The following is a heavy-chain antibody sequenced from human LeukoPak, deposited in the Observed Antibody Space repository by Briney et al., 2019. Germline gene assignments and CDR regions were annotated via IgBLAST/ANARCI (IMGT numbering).Heavy chain of an antibody. J-gene: IGHJ4*02. V-gene: IGHV4-59*01. D-gene: IGHD3-22*01. CDR3: ARQSISGSSLSYFDY. CDR2: IYDSGST. Sequence: SETLSLTCTVSDGSISSYYWSWIRQPPGKGLEWIGNIYDSGSTNYNPSLKSRLTISVDTSKNLCSLKLSSVTAADTAVYYCARQSISGSSLSYFDYWGQGTLVNVSS. CDR1: DGSISSYY.